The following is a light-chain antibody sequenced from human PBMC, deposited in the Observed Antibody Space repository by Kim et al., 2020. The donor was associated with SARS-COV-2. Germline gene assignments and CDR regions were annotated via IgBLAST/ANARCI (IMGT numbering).Light chain of an antibody. CDR2: SNN. CDR3: AAWDDSLNGYV. CDR1: SSNIGSNT. V-gene: IGLV1-44*01. J-gene: IGLJ1*01. Sequence: GQRVTISCSGSSSNIGSNTVNWYQQLPGTAPKPLIYSNNQRPSGVPDRFSGSKSGTSASLAISGLQSEDGADYYCAAWDDSLNGYVFGTGTKVTVL.